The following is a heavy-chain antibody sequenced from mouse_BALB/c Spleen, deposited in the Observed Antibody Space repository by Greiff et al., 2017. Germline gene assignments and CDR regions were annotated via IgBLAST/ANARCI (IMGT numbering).Heavy chain of an antibody. CDR3: AREGYYYGSSYYFDY. CDR2: ISYSGST. V-gene: IGHV3-2*02. D-gene: IGHD1-1*01. Sequence: EVKLQESGPGLVKPSQSLSLTCTVTGYSITSDYAWNWIRQFPGNKLEWMGYISYSGSTSYNPSLKSRISITRDTSKNQFFLQLNSVTTEDTATYYCAREGYYYGSSYYFDYWGQGTTLTVSS. J-gene: IGHJ2*01. CDR1: GYSITSDYA.